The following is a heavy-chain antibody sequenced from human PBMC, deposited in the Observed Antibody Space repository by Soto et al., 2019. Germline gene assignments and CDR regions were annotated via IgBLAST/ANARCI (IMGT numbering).Heavy chain of an antibody. CDR1: GFTFSSYA. D-gene: IGHD3-22*01. CDR3: ARVGPWVPYYYDSSPYTFENWFDP. J-gene: IGHJ5*02. CDR2: IYHGGST. V-gene: IGHV4-38-2*01. Sequence: PGGSLRLSCAASGFTFSSYAMSWVRQAPGKGLEWIGSIYHGGSTYYNPSLNSRVTLSIDMTNNHVSLILNSVTAADTAVYYCARVGPWVPYYYDSSPYTFENWFDPWGQGTLVTVSS.